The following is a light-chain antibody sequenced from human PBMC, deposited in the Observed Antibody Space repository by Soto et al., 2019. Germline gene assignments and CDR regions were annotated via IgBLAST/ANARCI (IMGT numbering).Light chain of an antibody. CDR2: GAS. Sequence: EIVLTQSPATLSLSPGERATLSCRASQSVGSNYLAWYQQKPGQAPRLLIYGASSRATGIPDRFSGSGSGTDFTLTISSLQPEDFATYYCQQSYSTPITFGQGTRLEIK. J-gene: IGKJ5*01. CDR3: QQSYSTPIT. V-gene: IGKV3D-20*02. CDR1: QSVGSNY.